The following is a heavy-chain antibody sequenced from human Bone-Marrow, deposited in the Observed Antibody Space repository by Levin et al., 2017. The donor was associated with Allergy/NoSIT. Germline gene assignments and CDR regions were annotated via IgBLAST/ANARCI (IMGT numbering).Heavy chain of an antibody. J-gene: IGHJ4*02. CDR1: GFTFSSYA. CDR2: ISYDGSNK. Sequence: LSLTCAASGFTFSSYAMHWVRQAPGKGLEWVAVISYDGSNKYYADSVKGRFTISRDNSKNTLYLQMNSLRAEDTAVYYCARIIAAADIGHFDYWGQGTLVTVSS. V-gene: IGHV3-30-3*01. D-gene: IGHD6-13*01. CDR3: ARIIAAADIGHFDY.